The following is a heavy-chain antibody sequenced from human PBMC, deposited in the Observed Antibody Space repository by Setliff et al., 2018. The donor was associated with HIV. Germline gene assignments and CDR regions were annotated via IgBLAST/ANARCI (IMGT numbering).Heavy chain of an antibody. CDR3: ARQRGSSWSEYNWFDP. D-gene: IGHD6-13*01. J-gene: IGHJ5*02. CDR2: IYYSGST. V-gene: IGHV4-39*01. CDR1: GGSISSSSYY. Sequence: SETLSLTCTVSGGSISSSSYYWGWIRQPPGKGLEWIGSIYYSGSTYYNPSLKSRVTISVDTSKNQFSLKLSSVTAADTAVYYCARQRGSSWSEYNWFDPWGQGTLVTVSS.